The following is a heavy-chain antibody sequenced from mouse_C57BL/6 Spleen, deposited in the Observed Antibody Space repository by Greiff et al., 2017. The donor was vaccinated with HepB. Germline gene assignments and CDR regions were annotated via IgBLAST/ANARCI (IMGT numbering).Heavy chain of an antibody. V-gene: IGHV1-55*01. CDR1: GYTFTSYW. CDR2: IYPGSGST. J-gene: IGHJ2*01. D-gene: IGHD1-1*01. Sequence: VQLQQPGAELVKPGASVKMSCKASGYTFTSYWLTWVKQRPGQGLEWIGDIYPGSGSTNYNEKFKSQATLTVDTSSSTAYMQLSSLTSEDSAVYYCARDYYGSSYGYWGQGTTLTVSS. CDR3: ARDYYGSSYGY.